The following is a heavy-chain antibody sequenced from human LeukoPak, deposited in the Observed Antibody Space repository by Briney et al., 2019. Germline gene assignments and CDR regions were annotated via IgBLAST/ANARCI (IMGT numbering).Heavy chain of an antibody. V-gene: IGHV1-24*01. D-gene: IGHD6-13*01. J-gene: IGHJ6*03. Sequence: ASVKVSCKVSGYTLTELSMFWVRQAPGKGLEWMGSFDPEDGKTVYAQKFQGRVTITTDESTSTAYMELSSLRSEDTAVYYCARVTAAAGYYYMDVWGKGTTVTVSS. CDR2: FDPEDGKT. CDR1: GYTLTELS. CDR3: ARVTAAAGYYYMDV.